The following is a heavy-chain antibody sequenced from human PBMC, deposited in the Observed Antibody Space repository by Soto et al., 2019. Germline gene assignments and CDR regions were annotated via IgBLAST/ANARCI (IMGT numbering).Heavy chain of an antibody. V-gene: IGHV3-23*01. CDR2: IKAGAE. Sequence: EVQLLESGGILVQPGGSLRLSCTASGFTFSDYAMHWVRQAPGKGLEWLSSIKAGAEHHADSVTGRFTISRDNSKNTLYLQMNNLRVEDTAVYYCAKDGGRFFNEFETWGQGTLDTISS. CDR1: GFTFSDYA. CDR3: AKDGGRFFNEFET. J-gene: IGHJ3*02. D-gene: IGHD3-3*01.